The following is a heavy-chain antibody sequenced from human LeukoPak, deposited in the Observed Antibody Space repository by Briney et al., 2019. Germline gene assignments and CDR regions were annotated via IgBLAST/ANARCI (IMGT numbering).Heavy chain of an antibody. D-gene: IGHD7-27*01. Sequence: GGSLRLSCVASRFQFSSYAMSWVRQAPGKGLEWVSVISGSGGSTYYADSVKGRFTISRDNSKNTLYLQMNSLRAEDTAVYYCAKDGGLWVSAHWGDSWGRGTLVTVSS. CDR1: RFQFSSYA. V-gene: IGHV3-23*01. CDR2: ISGSGGST. CDR3: AKDGGLWVSAHWGDS. J-gene: IGHJ4*02.